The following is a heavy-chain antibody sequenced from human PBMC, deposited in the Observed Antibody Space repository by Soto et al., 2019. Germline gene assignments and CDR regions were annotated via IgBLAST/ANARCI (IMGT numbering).Heavy chain of an antibody. J-gene: IGHJ3*02. D-gene: IGHD3-22*01. V-gene: IGHV3-7*04. CDR1: GFTFSNYW. CDR3: ARGYYRDTSGPFSDAFDI. Sequence: GGSLRLSCAASGFTFSNYWMSWVRQVPGKGLEWVANIKPDGSEKWYVDSVKGRFTISRDNVKKSLYLQMISLRAEDTAMYYCARGYYRDTSGPFSDAFDIWGQGTMVTVSS. CDR2: IKPDGSEK.